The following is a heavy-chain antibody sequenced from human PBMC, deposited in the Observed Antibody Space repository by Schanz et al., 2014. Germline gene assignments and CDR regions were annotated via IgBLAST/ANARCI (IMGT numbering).Heavy chain of an antibody. V-gene: IGHV3-74*01. CDR1: GFTFSSYW. CDR3: ARGGCCTSGSCSLFVSDY. Sequence: EVQLVESGGGLVQPGGSLRLSCAASGFTFSSYWMHWVRQAPGKGLVWVSRIKSDGSSRSYADSVKGRFTISRDNAKNTLYLQMNSLRAEDTAVYYCARGGCCTSGSCSLFVSDYWGQGTLVTVSS. CDR2: IKSDGSSR. D-gene: IGHD2-2*03. J-gene: IGHJ4*02.